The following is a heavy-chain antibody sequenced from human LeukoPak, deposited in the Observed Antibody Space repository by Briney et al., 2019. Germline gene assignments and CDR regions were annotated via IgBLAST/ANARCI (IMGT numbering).Heavy chain of an antibody. CDR3: AREGGSSGWYSSWFDY. V-gene: IGHV3-33*08. CDR2: IWYDGSNK. CDR1: GFTFSRSS. D-gene: IGHD6-19*01. J-gene: IGHJ5*01. Sequence: GGSLRLSCEASGFTFSRSSMNWVRQAPGKGLEWVAVIWYDGSNKYYADSVKGRFTISRDNSKNTLYLQMNSLRAEDTAVYYCAREGGSSGWYSSWFDYWGQGTLVTVSS.